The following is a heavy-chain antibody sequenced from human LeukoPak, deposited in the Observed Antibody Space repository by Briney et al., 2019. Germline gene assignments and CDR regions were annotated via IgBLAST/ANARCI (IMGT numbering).Heavy chain of an antibody. V-gene: IGHV3-7*01. D-gene: IGHD4-17*01. J-gene: IGHJ4*02. CDR1: GFTFSSYW. Sequence: TGGSLRLSCAASGFTFSSYWMGWVRQAPGKGLEWVANIKQDGSEKYYVDSVKGRFTISRDNAKNSLYLQMNSLRAEDTAVYCCAREGLNGDYEDYWGQGTLVTVSS. CDR2: IKQDGSEK. CDR3: AREGLNGDYEDY.